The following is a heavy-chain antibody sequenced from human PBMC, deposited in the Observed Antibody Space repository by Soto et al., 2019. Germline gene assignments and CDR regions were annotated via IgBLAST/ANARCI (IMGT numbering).Heavy chain of an antibody. D-gene: IGHD6-19*01. CDR1: GFTFSSYG. Sequence: QVQLVESGGGVVQPGRSLRLSCAASGFTFSSYGMHWVRQAPGKGLEWVAVIWYDGSNKYYADSVKGRFTISRDNSKNTLYLQMNSLRAEDTAVYYCASTGGAVAGTVDYWGQGTLVTVSS. V-gene: IGHV3-33*01. J-gene: IGHJ4*02. CDR3: ASTGGAVAGTVDY. CDR2: IWYDGSNK.